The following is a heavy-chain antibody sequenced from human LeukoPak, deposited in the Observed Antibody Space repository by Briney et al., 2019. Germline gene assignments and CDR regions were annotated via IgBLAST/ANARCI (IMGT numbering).Heavy chain of an antibody. D-gene: IGHD3-22*01. Sequence: SETLSLTCAVYGGSFSGYYWSWIRQPPAKGLEWIGEINHSGSTNYNPSLKSRVTISVDTSKNHFSLKPSSVTASDTAVYYCATVRKGYYYDSSGYRDWGQGTMVTVSS. V-gene: IGHV4-34*01. CDR2: INHSGST. CDR1: GGSFSGYY. CDR3: ATVRKGYYYDSSGYRD. J-gene: IGHJ3*01.